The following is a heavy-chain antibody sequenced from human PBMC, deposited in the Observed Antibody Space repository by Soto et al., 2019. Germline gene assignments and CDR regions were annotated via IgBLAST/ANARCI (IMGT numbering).Heavy chain of an antibody. CDR2: ISGSGGST. V-gene: IGHV3-23*01. CDR3: AKSFSSNWYDYFDY. J-gene: IGHJ4*02. D-gene: IGHD6-13*01. CDR1: GFIFSSHW. Sequence: GGSLRLSCAASGFIFSSHWMHWVRQGSGKGLEWVSAISGSGGSTYYADSVKGRFTISRDKSKNTLYLQMNSLRAEDTALYYCAKSFSSNWYDYFDYWGQGSLVTVSS.